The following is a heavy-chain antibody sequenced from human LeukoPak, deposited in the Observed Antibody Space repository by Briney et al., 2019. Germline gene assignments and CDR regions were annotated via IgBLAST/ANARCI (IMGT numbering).Heavy chain of an antibody. CDR3: ARGGRGPFDY. D-gene: IGHD3-16*01. J-gene: IGHJ4*02. CDR1: GVSISGTGFH. CDR2: ICYTGTT. Sequence: SETLSLTCTVSGVSISGTGFHWSWLRLQPGKGLEWIGYICYTGTTQYNPSLKSRASISLDTSKNQFSLRLTSVTAADTARYYCARGGRGPFDYWGQGTLVTVSS. V-gene: IGHV4-31*03.